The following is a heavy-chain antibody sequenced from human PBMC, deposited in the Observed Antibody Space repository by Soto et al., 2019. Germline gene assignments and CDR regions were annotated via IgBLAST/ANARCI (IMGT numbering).Heavy chain of an antibody. CDR2: ISSSGTII. CDR3: ARAPEFCSGATCYPRPFDY. D-gene: IGHD2-15*01. J-gene: IGHJ4*02. CDR1: EFTFSTYS. V-gene: IGHV3-48*01. Sequence: GGSLRLSCAASEFTFSTYSMNWLRQAPGKGLEWVSYISSSGTIIYYADSVKGRFTISRDNAKNSLYLQMDGLRAEDTAVYYCARAPEFCSGATCYPRPFDYWGQGTLVTVSS.